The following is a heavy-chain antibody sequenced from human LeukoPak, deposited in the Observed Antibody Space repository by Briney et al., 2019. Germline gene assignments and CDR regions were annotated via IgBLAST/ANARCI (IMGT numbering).Heavy chain of an antibody. CDR1: GGSISSGGYY. D-gene: IGHD6-13*01. J-gene: IGHJ3*02. V-gene: IGHV4-30-2*01. CDR3: ARDAIAAAGRDLAFDI. Sequence: SETLSLTCTVSGGSISSGGYYWSWIRQPPGKGLEWIGYIYHSGSTYYNPSLKSRVTISVDRSKNQFSLKLSSVTAADTAVYYCARDAIAAAGRDLAFDIWGQGTMVTVSS. CDR2: IYHSGST.